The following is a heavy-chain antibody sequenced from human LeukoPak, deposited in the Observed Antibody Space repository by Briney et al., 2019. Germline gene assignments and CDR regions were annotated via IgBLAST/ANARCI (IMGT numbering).Heavy chain of an antibody. CDR3: ARGVRATGTATYFDY. D-gene: IGHD1-1*01. Sequence: GGSLRLSCAASGFTFSSYSMNWVRQAPGKGLECVSSISSSSSYIYYADSVKGRFTISRDNAKNSLYLQMNSLRAEDTAVYYCARGVRATGTATYFDYWGQGTLVTVSS. V-gene: IGHV3-21*01. CDR2: ISSSSSYI. CDR1: GFTFSSYS. J-gene: IGHJ4*02.